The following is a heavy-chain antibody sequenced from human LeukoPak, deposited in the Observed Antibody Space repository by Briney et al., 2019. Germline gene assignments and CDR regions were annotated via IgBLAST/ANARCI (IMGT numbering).Heavy chain of an antibody. CDR2: IYYSGST. D-gene: IGHD3-16*02. V-gene: IGHV4-59*05. J-gene: IGHJ4*02. CDR3: ARLNYDYVWGSYRFDY. Sequence: LRLSCAASGFTFSDYYMSWIRQPPGKGLEWIGRIYYSGSTYYNPSLKSRVTISVDTSKNQFSLKLSSVTAADTAVYYCARLNYDYVWGSYRFDYWGQGTLVTVSS. CDR1: GFTFSDYY.